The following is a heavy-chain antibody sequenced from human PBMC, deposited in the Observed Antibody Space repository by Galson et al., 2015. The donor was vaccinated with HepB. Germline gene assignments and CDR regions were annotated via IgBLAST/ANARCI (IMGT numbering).Heavy chain of an antibody. CDR1: GGTFSSYA. Sequence: SVTVSCKASGGTFSSYAISWVRQAPGQGLEWMGGIIPIFGTANYAQKFQGRVTITADESTSTAYMELSSLRSEDTAVYYCARGGGPYDILTGWGDQKAFDIWGQGTMVTVSS. CDR2: IIPIFGTA. D-gene: IGHD3-9*01. J-gene: IGHJ3*02. CDR3: ARGGGPYDILTGWGDQKAFDI. V-gene: IGHV1-69*13.